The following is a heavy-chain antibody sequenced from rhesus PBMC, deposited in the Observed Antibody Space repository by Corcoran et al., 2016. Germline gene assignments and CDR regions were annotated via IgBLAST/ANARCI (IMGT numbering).Heavy chain of an antibody. CDR3: ARVLTSLDS. J-gene: IGHJ6*01. CDR2: IYWNDSK. Sequence: QVTLKESGPALVKPTQTLTLTCTFSGFSISTTGTGLGWLRKPPGKALEWLASIYWNDSKNYSTSLKSRLTISKDTSKNQVVLTMTNMDPVDTATYYCARVLTSLDSWGQGVVVTVSS. CDR1: GFSISTTGTG. V-gene: IGHV2-95*01.